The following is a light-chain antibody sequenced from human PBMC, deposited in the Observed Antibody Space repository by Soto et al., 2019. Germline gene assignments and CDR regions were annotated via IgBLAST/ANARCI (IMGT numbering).Light chain of an antibody. CDR1: RSDVGGYNY. J-gene: IGLJ1*01. CDR2: DVS. CDR3: CSYAGRYTYV. Sequence: QSALTQPRSVSGSPGQSVTISCTGTRSDVGGYNYVSWYQQHPGKAPKLMIYDVSKRPSGVPDRFSGSKSGNTASLTISGLQAEDEADYYCCSYAGRYTYVFGTGTKFTVL. V-gene: IGLV2-11*01.